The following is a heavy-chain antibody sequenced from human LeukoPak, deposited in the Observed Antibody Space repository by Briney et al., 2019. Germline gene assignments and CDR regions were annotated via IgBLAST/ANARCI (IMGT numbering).Heavy chain of an antibody. CDR1: GGSISSGGYS. Sequence: SETLSLTCAVSGGSISSGGYSWSWIRQPPGKGLEWIGYIYNSGSTYYNPSLKSRVTISVDTSKNQFSLKLSSVTAADTAVYYCARVAHNYDLLTGYYPYLDYFDFWGQGTLVTVSS. D-gene: IGHD3-9*01. J-gene: IGHJ4*02. CDR2: IYNSGST. CDR3: ARVAHNYDLLTGYYPYLDYFDF. V-gene: IGHV4-30-4*07.